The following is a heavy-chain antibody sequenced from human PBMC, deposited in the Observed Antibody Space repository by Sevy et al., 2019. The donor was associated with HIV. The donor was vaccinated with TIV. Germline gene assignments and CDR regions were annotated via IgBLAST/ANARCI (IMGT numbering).Heavy chain of an antibody. J-gene: IGHJ6*03. V-gene: IGHV1-18*01. D-gene: IGHD6-19*01. CDR1: GYTFTSYG. CDR3: AGVRQWLVQFYDYMDV. CDR2: ISAYNGNT. Sequence: ASVKVSCKASGYTFTSYGISWVRQAPGQGLEWMGWISAYNGNTNYAQKLQGRVTMTTDTSTSTAYMELRSLRSDDTAVYYCAGVRQWLVQFYDYMDVWGKGTTVTVSS.